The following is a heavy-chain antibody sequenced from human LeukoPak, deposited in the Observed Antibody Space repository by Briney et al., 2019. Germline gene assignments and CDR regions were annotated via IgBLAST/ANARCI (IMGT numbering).Heavy chain of an antibody. Sequence: GGSLRLSCAASGFTFSSYAMHWVRQAPGKGLEWVAVISYDGSNKYYADSVKGRFTISRDNSKNTLYLQMNSLRAEDTAVYYCARVYCTNGVCDKYYFDYWGQGTLVTVSS. CDR3: ARVYCTNGVCDKYYFDY. V-gene: IGHV3-30-3*01. J-gene: IGHJ4*02. CDR1: GFTFSSYA. CDR2: ISYDGSNK. D-gene: IGHD2-8*01.